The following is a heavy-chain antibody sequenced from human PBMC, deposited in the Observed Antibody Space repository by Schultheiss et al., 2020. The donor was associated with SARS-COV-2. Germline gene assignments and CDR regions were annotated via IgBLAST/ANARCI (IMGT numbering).Heavy chain of an antibody. CDR3: ARKGDSGDYHFDY. CDR1: GGSISGGSYY. D-gene: IGHD4-17*01. CDR2: IYYSGST. V-gene: IGHV4-31*03. J-gene: IGHJ4*02. Sequence: LRLSCTVSGGSISGGSYYWTWIRQRPGKGLEWIGYIYYSGSTYYSPSLKSRVTISVDTSKNQFYLRLSSVTAADTAVYYCARKGDSGDYHFDYWGQGTLVTVSS.